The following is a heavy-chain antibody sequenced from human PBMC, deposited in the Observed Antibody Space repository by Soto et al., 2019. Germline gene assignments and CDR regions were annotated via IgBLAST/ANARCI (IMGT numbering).Heavy chain of an antibody. CDR3: ALYDSSGYYDY. CDR2: IYYSGST. CDR1: GGSISSSSYY. V-gene: IGHV4-39*01. J-gene: IGHJ4*02. Sequence: QLQLQESGPGLVKPSETLSLTCTVSGGSISSSSYYWGWIRQPPGKGLEWIGSIYYSGSTYYNPSLKSRVTISVDTSKNQFSLKLSSVTAADTAVYYCALYDSSGYYDYWGQGTLVTVSS. D-gene: IGHD3-22*01.